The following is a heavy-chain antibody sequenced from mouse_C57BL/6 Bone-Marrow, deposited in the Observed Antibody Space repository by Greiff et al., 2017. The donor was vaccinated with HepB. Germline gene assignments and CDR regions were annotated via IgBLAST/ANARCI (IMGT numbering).Heavy chain of an antibody. D-gene: IGHD2-4*01. V-gene: IGHV1-80*01. J-gene: IGHJ3*01. Sequence: VQLQQSGAELVKPGASVKISCKASGYAFSSYWMNWVKQRPGKGLEWIGQIYPGDGDTNYNGKFKGKATLTADKSSSTAYMQLSSLTSEDSAVYFCARQKGYDYEPRFAYWGQGTLVTVSA. CDR3: ARQKGYDYEPRFAY. CDR2: IYPGDGDT. CDR1: GYAFSSYW.